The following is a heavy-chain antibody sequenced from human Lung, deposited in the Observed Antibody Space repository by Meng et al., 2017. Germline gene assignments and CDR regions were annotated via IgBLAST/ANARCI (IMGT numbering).Heavy chain of an antibody. Sequence: QVHRPPWGEGILQPSEPLAPTCVVSGGAVSDYYWSWIRQPPGKGLEWIGEINHSGSTNYNPSLESRATISVDTSQNNLSLKLSSVTAADSAVYYCARGPTTMAHDFDYWGQGTLVTVSS. CDR3: ARGPTTMAHDFDY. CDR1: GGAVSDYY. J-gene: IGHJ4*02. V-gene: IGHV4-34*01. D-gene: IGHD4-11*01. CDR2: INHSGST.